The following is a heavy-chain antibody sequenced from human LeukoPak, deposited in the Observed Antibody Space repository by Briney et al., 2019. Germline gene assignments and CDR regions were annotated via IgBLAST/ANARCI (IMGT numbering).Heavy chain of an antibody. D-gene: IGHD4-17*01. CDR3: ARDLYGDAPWGYYYMDV. CDR1: GGSISSYY. V-gene: IGHV4-59*01. Sequence: PSETLSLTCTVSGGSISSYYLSWLRQPPGKGLEWIGYIYYSGSTNYNPSLKSRVTISVDTSKNQFSLKLSSVTAAGTAVYYCARDLYGDAPWGYYYMDVWGKGTTVTVSS. J-gene: IGHJ6*03. CDR2: IYYSGST.